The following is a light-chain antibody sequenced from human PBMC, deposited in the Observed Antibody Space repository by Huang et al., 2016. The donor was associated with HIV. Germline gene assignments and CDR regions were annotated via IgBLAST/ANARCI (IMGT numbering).Light chain of an antibody. CDR1: QDINNA. Sequence: DIQMTQSPSAMSASVGDKVTITCRARQDINNALAWFQQKPGKIPKRLIFAASSLQSGVPLRFSGSGSGTDFTLTISSLQPEEFATYYCLQYNSYPLTFGPGTKVDFK. CDR2: AAS. J-gene: IGKJ3*01. CDR3: LQYNSYPLT. V-gene: IGKV1-17*03.